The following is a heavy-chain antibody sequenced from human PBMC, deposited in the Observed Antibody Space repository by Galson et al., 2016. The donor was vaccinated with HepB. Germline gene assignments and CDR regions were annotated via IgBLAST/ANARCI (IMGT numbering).Heavy chain of an antibody. Sequence: SLRLSCAASGFTFTTHTMNWVRQAPGKGLESISYISTNDATIHYADSVKGRFTVSRANAKTSLYLQMNVLRAEDTAVYYCARVQFSSGSYWFFDLWGRGTLVTVSS. D-gene: IGHD5-18*01. V-gene: IGHV3-48*01. CDR1: GFTFTTHT. CDR3: ARVQFSSGSYWFFDL. CDR2: ISTNDATI. J-gene: IGHJ2*01.